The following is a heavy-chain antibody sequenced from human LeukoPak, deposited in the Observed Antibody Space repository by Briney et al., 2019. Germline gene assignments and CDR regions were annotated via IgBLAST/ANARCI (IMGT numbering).Heavy chain of an antibody. CDR1: GYTFTSYG. Sequence: ASVKVSCKASGYTFTSYGISWVRQAPGQGLELMGWISAYNGNTNYAQKLQGRVTMTTDTSTSTAYMELRSLRSDDTAVYYCARQVTMVRGVTGDWFDPWGQGTLVTVSS. CDR2: ISAYNGNT. J-gene: IGHJ5*02. V-gene: IGHV1-18*01. CDR3: ARQVTMVRGVTGDWFDP. D-gene: IGHD3-10*01.